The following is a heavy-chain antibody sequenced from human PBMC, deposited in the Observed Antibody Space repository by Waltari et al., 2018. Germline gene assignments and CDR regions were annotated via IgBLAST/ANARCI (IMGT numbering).Heavy chain of an antibody. CDR2: ISYDVSEI. CDR1: TISFDTYG. J-gene: IGHJ6*02. Sequence: QVQMVASGGGVVQPGRSLRLSCGASTISFDTYGMHWVRQTPGKGVDGGELISYDVSEIYYADSVKGRFTISRDNSKNTVYLQMNDLRSEETAVYYCAKAALGPRAGGMDVWGQGTTVTVSS. CDR3: AKAALGPRAGGMDV. D-gene: IGHD1-26*01. V-gene: IGHV3-30*18.